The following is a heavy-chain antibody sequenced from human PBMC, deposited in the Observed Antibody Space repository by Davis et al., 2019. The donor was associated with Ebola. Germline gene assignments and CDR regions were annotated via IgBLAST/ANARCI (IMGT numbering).Heavy chain of an antibody. Sequence: GGSLRLSCAASGFTFSSYAMHWVRQAPGKGLEWVAVISYDGSNKYYADSVKGRFTISRDNSKNTLYLQMNSLRAEDTAVYYCVGSGFDYWGQGTLVTVSS. D-gene: IGHD6-19*01. V-gene: IGHV3-30-3*01. J-gene: IGHJ4*02. CDR1: GFTFSSYA. CDR2: ISYDGSNK. CDR3: VGSGFDY.